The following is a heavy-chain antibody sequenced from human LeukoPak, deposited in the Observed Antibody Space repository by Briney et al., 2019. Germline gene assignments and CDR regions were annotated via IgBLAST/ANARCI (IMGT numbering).Heavy chain of an antibody. J-gene: IGHJ5*02. Sequence: GASVKVSCKASGYTFTSYDINWVRQATGQGLEWMGWMNPNSGNTGYAQKLQGRVTITRNTSISTAYMELSSLRSEDTAVYYCARASGYGSGSYYRFDPWGQGTLVTVSS. CDR3: ARASGYGSGSYYRFDP. CDR2: MNPNSGNT. CDR1: GYTFTSYD. D-gene: IGHD3-10*01. V-gene: IGHV1-8*03.